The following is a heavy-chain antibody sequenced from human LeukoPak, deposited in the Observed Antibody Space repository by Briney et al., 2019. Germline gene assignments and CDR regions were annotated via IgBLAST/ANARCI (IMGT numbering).Heavy chain of an antibody. CDR3: ARDSLVGQWLVRDRRFDP. V-gene: IGHV1-18*01. CDR1: GYTVTSYG. Sequence: ASVKVSCKASGYTVTSYGISWVRQAPGQGLEWMGWISAYNGNTNYAQKLQGRVTMTTDTSTSTAYMELRSLRSDDTAVYYCARDSLVGQWLVRDRRFDPWGQGTLVTVSS. CDR2: ISAYNGNT. J-gene: IGHJ5*02. D-gene: IGHD6-19*01.